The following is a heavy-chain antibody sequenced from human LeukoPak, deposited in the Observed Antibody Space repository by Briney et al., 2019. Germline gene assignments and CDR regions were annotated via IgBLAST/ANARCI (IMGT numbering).Heavy chain of an antibody. V-gene: IGHV4-39*01. CDR1: DGSINSSSYY. CDR3: ARLGSSWAYYFDY. D-gene: IGHD6-13*01. Sequence: SETLSLTCTVSDGSINSSSYYWGWIRQPPGKGLEWIGNIYYRGSTYYNPSLYSRVTISIDRSKNQFSLKLSSVTAADTAVYYCARLGSSWAYYFDYWGQGTLVTVSS. J-gene: IGHJ4*02. CDR2: IYYRGST.